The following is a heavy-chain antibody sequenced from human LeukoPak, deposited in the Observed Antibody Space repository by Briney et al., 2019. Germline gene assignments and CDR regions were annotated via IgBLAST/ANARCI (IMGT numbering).Heavy chain of an antibody. CDR1: GGSFSGYY. CDR3: ARHHCSGGSCYYYYGMDV. CDR2: INHSGST. V-gene: IGHV4-34*01. Sequence: SETLSLTCAVYGGSFSGYYWSWIRQPPGKGLEWIGEINHSGSTNYNPSLKSRVTISVDTSKNQFSLKLSSVTAADTAVYYCARHHCSGGSCYYYYGMDVWGQGTTVTVSS. J-gene: IGHJ6*02. D-gene: IGHD2-15*01.